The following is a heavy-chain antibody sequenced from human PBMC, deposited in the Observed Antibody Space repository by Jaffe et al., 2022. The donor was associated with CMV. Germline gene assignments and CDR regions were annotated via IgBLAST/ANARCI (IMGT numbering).Heavy chain of an antibody. V-gene: IGHV4-34*01. D-gene: IGHD3-3*01. CDR1: GGSFSGYY. J-gene: IGHJ6*02. CDR3: ASEPRITIFGVVIRRQYYYGMDV. Sequence: QVQLQQWGAGLLKPSETLSLTCAVYGGSFSGYYWSWIRQPPGKGLEWIGEINHSGSTNYNPSLKSRVTISVDTSKNQFSLKLSSVTAADTAVYYCASEPRITIFGVVIRRQYYYGMDVWGQGTTVTVSS. CDR2: INHSGST.